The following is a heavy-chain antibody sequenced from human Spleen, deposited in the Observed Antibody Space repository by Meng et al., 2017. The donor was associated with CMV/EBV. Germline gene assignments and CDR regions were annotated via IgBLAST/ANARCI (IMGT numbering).Heavy chain of an antibody. CDR2: ISRSGGTV. CDR3: VREHHSAFDI. Sequence: GGSLRLSCAASGFSFSSYEMKWVRQAPGKGLEWVSYISRSGGTVDNADSVKGRFTISRDNAKNSLYLQMNSLRVEDTGIYYCVREHHSAFDIWGQGTMVTVSS. CDR1: GFSFSSYE. J-gene: IGHJ3*02. V-gene: IGHV3-48*03.